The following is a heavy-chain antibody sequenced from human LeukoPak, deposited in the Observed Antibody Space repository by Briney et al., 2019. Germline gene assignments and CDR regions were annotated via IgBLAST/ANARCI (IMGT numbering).Heavy chain of an antibody. CDR3: AKAGGDRPAEYFQH. Sequence: GGSLRLSCAASGFTFSSYAMSWVRQAPGKGLEWVSAISGSGGSTYYADSVKGRFTTSRDNSKNTLYLQMNSLRAEDTAVYYCAKAGGDRPAEYFQHWGQGILVTVSS. V-gene: IGHV3-23*01. CDR2: ISGSGGST. D-gene: IGHD2-21*02. CDR1: GFTFSSYA. J-gene: IGHJ1*01.